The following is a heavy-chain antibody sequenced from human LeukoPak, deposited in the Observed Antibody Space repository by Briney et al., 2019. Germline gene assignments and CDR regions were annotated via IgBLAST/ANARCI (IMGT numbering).Heavy chain of an antibody. Sequence: GGSLRLSCAASGFTFSSYAMHWVRQAPGKGLEWVAVISYDGSNKYYADSVKGRFTISRDNSKNTLYLQMNSLRAEDTAVYYCARDLTLSPGIAAAGRNWFDPWGQGTLVTVSS. D-gene: IGHD6-13*01. CDR2: ISYDGSNK. CDR3: ARDLTLSPGIAAAGRNWFDP. V-gene: IGHV3-30-3*01. CDR1: GFTFSSYA. J-gene: IGHJ5*02.